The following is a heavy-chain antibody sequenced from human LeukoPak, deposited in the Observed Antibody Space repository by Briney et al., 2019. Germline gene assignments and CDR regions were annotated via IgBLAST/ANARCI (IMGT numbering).Heavy chain of an antibody. V-gene: IGHV4-34*01. CDR1: GGSFSGYY. Sequence: SETLSLTCAVYGGSFSGYYWSWIRQPPGKGLEWIGEINHSGSTNYNPSLKSRVTISVDTSKNQFSLKLSSVTAADTAVYYYARVLRYSYGYVRWFDPWGQGTLVTVSS. CDR2: INHSGST. J-gene: IGHJ5*02. CDR3: ARVLRYSYGYVRWFDP. D-gene: IGHD5-18*01.